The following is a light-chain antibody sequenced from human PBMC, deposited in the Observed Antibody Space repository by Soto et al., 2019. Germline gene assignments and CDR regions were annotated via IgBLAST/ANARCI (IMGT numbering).Light chain of an antibody. CDR2: WAS. V-gene: IGKV4-1*01. J-gene: IGKJ1*01. CDR3: LQYHTTPCT. CDR1: QSVLYSSNNKNY. Sequence: DIVMTQSPDSLAVSLGERATINCKSSQSVLYSSNNKNYLAWYQQKPGKSPKLLIYWASTRESGVPDRFSGSGSGTDFTLTISSLQAEDVAVYYCLQYHTTPCTFCQGTKVEIK.